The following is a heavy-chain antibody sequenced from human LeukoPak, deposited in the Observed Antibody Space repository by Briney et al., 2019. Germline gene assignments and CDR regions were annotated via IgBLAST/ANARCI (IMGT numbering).Heavy chain of an antibody. D-gene: IGHD1-26*01. Sequence: SETLSLTCTVSGGSISNYYWGWIRQPPGKGLEWIGYIYSSGITTYNPSLNSRVTISVDTSKNQFSLRLRSVTAADTAGYYCARQGSGTYLVWGQGTLVTVSS. CDR2: IYSSGIT. CDR1: GGSISNYY. V-gene: IGHV4-59*08. J-gene: IGHJ4*02. CDR3: ARQGSGTYLV.